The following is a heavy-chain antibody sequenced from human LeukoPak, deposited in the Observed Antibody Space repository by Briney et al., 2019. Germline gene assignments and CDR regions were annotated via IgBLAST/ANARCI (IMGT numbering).Heavy chain of an antibody. D-gene: IGHD1-26*01. V-gene: IGHV1-69*05. CDR1: GYTFSNYG. CDR2: IIPIYGTT. CDR3: ASASIVGATTEHQTGAIEY. J-gene: IGHJ4*02. Sequence: GASVKVSCKASGYTFSNYGINWVRQAPGQGLEWMGGIIPIYGTTNYAQKFQGRVTITTDEATSTAYMELSSLRFEDTAVYYCASASIVGATTEHQTGAIEYWGQGSLVTVSS.